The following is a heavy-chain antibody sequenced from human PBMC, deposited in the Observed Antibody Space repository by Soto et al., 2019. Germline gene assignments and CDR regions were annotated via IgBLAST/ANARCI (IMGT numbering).Heavy chain of an antibody. V-gene: IGHV1-69*06. D-gene: IGHD3-3*01. CDR3: ASWPVLRFLEWLAPKHYYYGMDV. CDR1: GGTFSSYA. J-gene: IGHJ6*02. CDR2: IIPIFGTA. Sequence: SVKVSCKASGGTFSSYAISWVRQAPGQGLEWMGGIIPIFGTANYAQKFQGRVTITADKSTSTAYMELSSLRSEATAVYYCASWPVLRFLEWLAPKHYYYGMDVWGQGTTVTVSS.